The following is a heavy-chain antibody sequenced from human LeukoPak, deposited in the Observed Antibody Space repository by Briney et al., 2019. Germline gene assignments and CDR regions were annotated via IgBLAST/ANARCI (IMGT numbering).Heavy chain of an antibody. J-gene: IGHJ4*02. CDR3: AREGDYNFDY. CDR1: SGSISTSNYY. V-gene: IGHV4-39*07. CDR2: IHYSGST. Sequence: ASETLSLTCTVSSGSISTSNYYWGWVRQPPGKALEWIGNIHYSGSTNFNPSLESRVTTSVDTSKNQFSLNLSSVTAADTAVYYCAREGDYNFDYWGQGTLVTVSS. D-gene: IGHD4-17*01.